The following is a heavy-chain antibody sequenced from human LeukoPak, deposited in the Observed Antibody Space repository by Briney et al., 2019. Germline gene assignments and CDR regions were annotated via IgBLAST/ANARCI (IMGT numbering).Heavy chain of an antibody. D-gene: IGHD5-12*01. CDR1: GYTFINYD. J-gene: IGHJ4*02. V-gene: IGHV1-18*01. CDR3: ARGISGYDPFDY. CDR2: ISAYNGNT. Sequence: ASVKVSCKTSGYTFINYDINWVRQATGQGLEWMGWISAYNGNTNYAQKLQGRVTMTTDTSTSTAYMELRSLRSDDTAVYYCARGISGYDPFDYWGQGTLVTVSS.